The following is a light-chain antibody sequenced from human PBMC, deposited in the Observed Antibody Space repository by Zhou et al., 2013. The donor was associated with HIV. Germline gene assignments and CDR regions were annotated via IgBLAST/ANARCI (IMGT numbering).Light chain of an antibody. CDR1: QSISSW. CDR3: QQYNSYSRT. CDR2: KAS. Sequence: DIQMTQSPSALSASVGDRVTITCRASQSISSWLAWYQQKAGKAPKLLMYKASSLESGVPSRFSGSGSGTEFTVTISSLQPDDSATYYCQQYNSYSRTFGQGTKLEI. V-gene: IGKV1-5*03. J-gene: IGKJ2*01.